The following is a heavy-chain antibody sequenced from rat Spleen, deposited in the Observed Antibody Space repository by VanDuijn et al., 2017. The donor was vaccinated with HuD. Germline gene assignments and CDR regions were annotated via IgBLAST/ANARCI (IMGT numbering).Heavy chain of an antibody. D-gene: IGHD4-3*01. CDR2: INKDSSKI. V-gene: IGHV4-2*01. CDR1: GFNFNDYW. CDR3: VTERLGVEG. Sequence: EVQLVESGGGLVQPGRSLKLSCAASGFNFNDYWMGWVRQAPGKGLEWIGEINKDSSKINYIPSLKDKFTISRDNAQNTLYLQMSKLGSEDTTIYYCVTERLGVEGWGQGVMVTVSS. J-gene: IGHJ2*01.